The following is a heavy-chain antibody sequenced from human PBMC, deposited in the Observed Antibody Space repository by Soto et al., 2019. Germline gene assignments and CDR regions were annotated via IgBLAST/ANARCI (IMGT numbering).Heavy chain of an antibody. J-gene: IGHJ6*02. D-gene: IGHD6-19*01. CDR2: IRSKAYGGTT. V-gene: IGHV3-49*03. CDR1: GFVFGDYA. CDR3: TRDGSRGWADYYYYYGMDV. Sequence: PGGSLRLSCTAAGFVFGDYAISWFRQAPGKGLEWVGFIRSKAYGGTTEYAASVKGRFTISRDDSKSIAYLQMNSLKTEDTAVYYCTRDGSRGWADYYYYYGMDVWGQGTTVTVSS.